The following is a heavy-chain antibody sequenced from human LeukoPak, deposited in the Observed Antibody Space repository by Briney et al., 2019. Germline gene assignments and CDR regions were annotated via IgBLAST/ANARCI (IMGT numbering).Heavy chain of an antibody. Sequence: TLSLTCTVSGGSISSGGYYWSWIRQPPGKGLEWIGYIYHSGSTYYNPSLKSRVTISVDRSKNQFSLKLSSVTAADTAVYYCARDPGDCSSTSCYRWFDPWGQGTLVTVSS. CDR3: ARDPGDCSSTSCYRWFDP. V-gene: IGHV4-30-2*01. J-gene: IGHJ5*02. CDR1: GGSISSGGYY. D-gene: IGHD2-2*02. CDR2: IYHSGST.